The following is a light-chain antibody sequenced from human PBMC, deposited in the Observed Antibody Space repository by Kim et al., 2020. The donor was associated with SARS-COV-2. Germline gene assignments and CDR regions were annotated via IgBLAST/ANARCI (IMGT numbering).Light chain of an antibody. J-gene: IGLJ3*02. CDR2: YDS. V-gene: IGLV3-21*04. CDR3: QVWDSSSDHRV. Sequence: GRGAGMGCGGNNIGSKSVHWYQQKPGQAPVLVIYYDSDRPSGIPERFSGSNSGNTATLTISRVEAGDEADYYCQVWDSSSDHRVFGGGTQLTVL. CDR1: NIGSKS.